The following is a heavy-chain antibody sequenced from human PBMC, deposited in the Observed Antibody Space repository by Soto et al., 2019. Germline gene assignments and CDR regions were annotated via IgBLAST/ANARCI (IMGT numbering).Heavy chain of an antibody. CDR2: ISAYNGDK. CDR3: ARHGQPPYYYYGMDV. Sequence: QGQLVQSGGEVKKPGASVKVSCKASGYTFTRYGISWVRQAPGQGLEWMGWISAYNGDKKDAQKFQGRVAMTVDTSRTTAYMALRSLTSDARAVYYCARHGQPPYYYYGMDVWGQGTTVSVSS. V-gene: IGHV1-18*01. J-gene: IGHJ6*02. CDR1: GYTFTRYG.